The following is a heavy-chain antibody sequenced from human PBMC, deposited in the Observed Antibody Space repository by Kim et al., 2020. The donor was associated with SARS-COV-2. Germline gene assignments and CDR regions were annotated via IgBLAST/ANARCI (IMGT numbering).Heavy chain of an antibody. CDR1: GFTFSTYA. V-gene: IGHV3-30*04. CDR2: MSYDGSDI. Sequence: GGSLRLSCAASGFTFSTYAMHWVRQAPGKGLTWVAVMSYDGSDIHYADSVKGRFTISRDNSKNTLYLQMNSLRTEDTAVYYCARDSRGSIDYWGQGTLVTVSS. D-gene: IGHD6-19*01. CDR3: ARDSRGSIDY. J-gene: IGHJ4*02.